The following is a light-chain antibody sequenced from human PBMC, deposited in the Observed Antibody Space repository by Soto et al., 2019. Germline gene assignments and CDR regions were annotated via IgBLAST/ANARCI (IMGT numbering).Light chain of an antibody. J-gene: IGKJ2*01. CDR2: FAT. Sequence: DIQLTQSPSILSASEGDRVTITCRASQSVRGWLAWYQQKPGKAPKLLIYFATKLDTGVPSRFSGRGSETEYTLTISILQPEDFGTYYCQQYNSHSLYSFGQGTKREIK. CDR3: QQYNSHSLYS. V-gene: IGKV1-5*01. CDR1: QSVRGW.